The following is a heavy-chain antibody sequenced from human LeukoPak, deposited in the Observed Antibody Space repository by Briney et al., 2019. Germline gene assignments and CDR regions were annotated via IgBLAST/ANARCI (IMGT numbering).Heavy chain of an antibody. CDR2: INPNSGGT. CDR1: GYTFIDYY. CDR3: AKNMGYGDYWYFDL. Sequence: ASVKVSCKGSGYTFIDYYIHWVRQAPGEGLEWMGWINPNSGGTNYAQKFQGSVTMTRDTSISTAYMELTRLNSDDTAVYYCAKNMGYGDYWYFDLWGRGTLVTVSS. J-gene: IGHJ2*01. D-gene: IGHD4-17*01. V-gene: IGHV1-2*02.